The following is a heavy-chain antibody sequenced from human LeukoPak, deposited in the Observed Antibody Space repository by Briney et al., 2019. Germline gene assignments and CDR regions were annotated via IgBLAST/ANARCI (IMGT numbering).Heavy chain of an antibody. D-gene: IGHD7-27*01. CDR2: ISSSSSYI. V-gene: IGHV3-21*03. Sequence: RGSLRLSCAASGFTFSSYSMNWVRQAPGKGLEWVSSISSSSSYIYYADSVKGRFTISRDNAKNSLYLQMHSLKTEDTAVYYCTAGDLDAFDVWGQGTMVIVSS. CDR3: TAGDLDAFDV. CDR1: GFTFSSYS. J-gene: IGHJ3*01.